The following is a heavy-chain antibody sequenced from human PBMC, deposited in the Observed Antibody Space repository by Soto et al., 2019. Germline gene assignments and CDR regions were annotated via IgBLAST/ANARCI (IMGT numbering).Heavy chain of an antibody. D-gene: IGHD5-18*01. CDR2: IYSSGST. CDR1: GGSISNYY. CDR3: ARDHPHSYGVYYFDY. J-gene: IGHJ4*02. Sequence: LSLTCTVSGGSISNYYWNWIRQSPGKGLEWIGYIYSSGSTHYNPSLQNRVTISIDTSKNQVSLKVNSVTAADTAVYYCARDHPHSYGVYYFDYWGQGTPVTVSS. V-gene: IGHV4-59*01.